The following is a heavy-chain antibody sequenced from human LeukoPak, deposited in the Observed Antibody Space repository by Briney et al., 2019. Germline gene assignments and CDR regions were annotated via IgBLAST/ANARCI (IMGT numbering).Heavy chain of an antibody. V-gene: IGHV1-2*02. Sequence: ASVKVSCKSSGYTLTCYYMHWVRQAPGQGLEWMGWINPTRGGTNYAQKFHGRVTMTGDTSISTAYMEMSRLRSDDTVVYYCARAAGATTQSPPPPDYWGQGTLVTVSS. CDR3: ARAAGATTQSPPPPDY. CDR2: INPTRGGT. D-gene: IGHD1-26*01. CDR1: GYTLTCYY. J-gene: IGHJ4*02.